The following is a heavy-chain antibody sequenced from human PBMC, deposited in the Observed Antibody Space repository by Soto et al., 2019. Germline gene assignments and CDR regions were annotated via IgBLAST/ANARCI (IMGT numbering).Heavy chain of an antibody. Sequence: GGSLRLSCAASGFTFSSYAMSWVRQAPGKGLEWVSAISGSGGSTYYADSVKGRFTISRDNSKNTLYLQMNSLRAEDTAVYYCAKDGGTMVRGVTGFDPWGRGTLVTVSS. CDR3: AKDGGTMVRGVTGFDP. J-gene: IGHJ5*02. V-gene: IGHV3-23*01. CDR1: GFTFSSYA. D-gene: IGHD3-10*01. CDR2: ISGSGGST.